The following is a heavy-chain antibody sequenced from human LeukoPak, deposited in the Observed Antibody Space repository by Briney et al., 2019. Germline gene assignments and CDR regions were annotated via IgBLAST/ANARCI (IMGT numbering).Heavy chain of an antibody. V-gene: IGHV1-69*13. CDR2: IIPIFGTA. Sequence: ASVKVSCKASGYTFTSYAMNWVRQVPGQGLEWMGGIIPIFGTANYAQKFQGRVTITADESTSTAYMELSSLRSEDTAVYYCARMVPEIYDLPFYYYMDVWGKGTTVTVSS. J-gene: IGHJ6*03. D-gene: IGHD3-10*01. CDR1: GYTFTSYA. CDR3: ARMVPEIYDLPFYYYMDV.